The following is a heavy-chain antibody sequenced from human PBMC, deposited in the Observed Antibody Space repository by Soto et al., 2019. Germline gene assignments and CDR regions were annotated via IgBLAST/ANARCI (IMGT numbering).Heavy chain of an antibody. CDR2: ISYDGSNK. V-gene: IGHV3-30*18. Sequence: PGGSLRLSCAASGFTFSSYGMHWVRQAPGKGLEWVAVISYDGSNKYYADSVKGRFTISRDNSKNTLYLQMSSLRAEDTAVYYCVKAERGYSYENYWGQGTLVTVSS. CDR1: GFTFSSYG. CDR3: VKAERGYSYENY. J-gene: IGHJ4*02. D-gene: IGHD5-18*01.